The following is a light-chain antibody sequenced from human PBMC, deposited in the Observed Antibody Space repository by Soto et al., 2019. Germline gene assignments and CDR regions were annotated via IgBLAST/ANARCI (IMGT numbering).Light chain of an antibody. CDR2: WAS. V-gene: IGKV4-1*01. CDR3: QQCYSAPLT. Sequence: DIVMTQSPDSLAVSLGERGTISCKSSQNILYTNNKNYLVWYQQKPGQPPKLLISWASTRESGVPDRFSGSGSGTDFTLTISSLQADDVAVYYCQQCYSAPLTFGGGTKVEI. CDR1: QNILYTNNKNY. J-gene: IGKJ4*01.